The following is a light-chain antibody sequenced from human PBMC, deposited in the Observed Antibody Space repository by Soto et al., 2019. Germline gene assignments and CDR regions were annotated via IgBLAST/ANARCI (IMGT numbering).Light chain of an antibody. J-gene: IGLJ3*02. Sequence: QSVLTQPPSVSGAPGQRVTIACTGSSSNIGAGYDVHWYRHFPGAAPKLLLFRSSHRPSGVPDRFSGFTSGTSASLAITGLQAEDEADYYCSSYVVSYNWVFGGGTKLTVL. V-gene: IGLV1-40*01. CDR1: SSNIGAGYD. CDR3: SSYVVSYNWV. CDR2: RSS.